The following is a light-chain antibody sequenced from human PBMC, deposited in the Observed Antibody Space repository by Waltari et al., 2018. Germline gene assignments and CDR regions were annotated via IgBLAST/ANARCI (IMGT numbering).Light chain of an antibody. J-gene: IGKJ4*01. CDR2: GAS. V-gene: IGKV1-NL1*01. Sequence: DLQMTQSPSSLSASVGDRVTITCRASQDISYSLAWYQQKPGKAPNLLLYGASRLESGVPSRFSGSGSGTDYSLTISSLKPEDFATYYCQQYYSKPLTFGGGTKVEIK. CDR3: QQYYSKPLT. CDR1: QDISYS.